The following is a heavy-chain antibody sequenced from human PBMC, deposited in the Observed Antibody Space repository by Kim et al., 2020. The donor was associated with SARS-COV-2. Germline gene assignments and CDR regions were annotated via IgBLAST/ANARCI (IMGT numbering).Heavy chain of an antibody. CDR3: ARHRDLRSGWYSGGY. CDR1: GFTFSSYS. CDR2: ISSSSSYI. J-gene: IGHJ4*02. V-gene: IGHV3-21*01. Sequence: GGSLRLSCAASGFTFSSYSMNWVRQAPGKGLEWVSSISSSSSYIYYADSVKGRFTISRDNAKNSLYLQMNSLRAEDTAVYYCARHRDLRSGWYSGGYWGQGTPVTVSS. D-gene: IGHD6-19*01.